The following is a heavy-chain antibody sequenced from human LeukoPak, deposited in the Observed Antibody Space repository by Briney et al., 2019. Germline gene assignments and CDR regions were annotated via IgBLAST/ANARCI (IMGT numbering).Heavy chain of an antibody. Sequence: ASVKVSCKASGYTFTGYYMHWVRQAPGQGLEWMGWINPNSVGTNYAQKFQGRVTMTRDTSISTAYMELSRLRSDDTAVYYCARITEGTVPDYWGQGTLVTVSS. CDR2: INPNSVGT. D-gene: IGHD3-16*01. V-gene: IGHV1-2*02. CDR3: ARITEGTVPDY. J-gene: IGHJ4*02. CDR1: GYTFTGYY.